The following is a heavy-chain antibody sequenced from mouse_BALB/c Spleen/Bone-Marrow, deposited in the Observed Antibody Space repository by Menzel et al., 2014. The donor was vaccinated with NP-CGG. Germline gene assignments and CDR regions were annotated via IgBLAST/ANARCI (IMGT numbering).Heavy chain of an antibody. CDR2: IYPGNSDT. D-gene: IGHD1-1*01. CDR1: GYSFTIYW. J-gene: IGHJ1*01. CDR3: TRFGSTYDWYFDV. V-gene: IGHV1-5*01. Sequence: VQLQQSGTVLARPGASVKMSCKASGYSFTIYWMHWVRQRPGQGLEWIGAIYPGNSDTSYNQKFKGKAKLTAVTSASTAYMELSSLTNDDSAVYYCTRFGSTYDWYFDVWGAGTTVTVSS.